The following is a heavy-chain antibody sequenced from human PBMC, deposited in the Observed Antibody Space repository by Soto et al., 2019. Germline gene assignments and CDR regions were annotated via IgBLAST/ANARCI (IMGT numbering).Heavy chain of an antibody. CDR2: TYPGDSDT. Sequence: PGESLKISCKGSGYSFTSYWIGWVRQMPGKGLEWMGITYPGDSDTRYSPSFQGQVTISADKSISTAYLQWSSLKASDTAMYYCARLIGGYCSSTSCYVGAPGAFDIWGQGTMVTVSS. CDR3: ARLIGGYCSSTSCYVGAPGAFDI. J-gene: IGHJ3*02. CDR1: GYSFTSYW. D-gene: IGHD2-2*01. V-gene: IGHV5-51*01.